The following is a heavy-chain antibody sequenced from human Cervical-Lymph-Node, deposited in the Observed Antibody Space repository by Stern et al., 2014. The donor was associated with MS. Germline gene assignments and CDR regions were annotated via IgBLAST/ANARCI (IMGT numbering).Heavy chain of an antibody. CDR1: GLTFRKYG. Sequence: EVQLVESGGGLVQPGRSLRLSCTTSGLTFRKYGMNWFRQTPGKELQWVGFIRSEIYGGTTEYAAFVKDRFIISRDDSKNITYLQMNSLKNEDTAVYYCTVGVWNLWGQGTLVTVSS. D-gene: IGHD1-26*01. V-gene: IGHV3-49*03. CDR2: IRSEIYGGTT. CDR3: TVGVWNL. J-gene: IGHJ5*02.